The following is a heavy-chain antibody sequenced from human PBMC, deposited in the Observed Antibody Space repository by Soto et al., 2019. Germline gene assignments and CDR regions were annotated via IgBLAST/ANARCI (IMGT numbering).Heavy chain of an antibody. D-gene: IGHD3-3*01. J-gene: IGHJ4*02. CDR3: AKAHPDVLRFLEWFTLFDY. Sequence: HPGGSLRLSCAASGFTFSSYAMSWVRQAPGKGLEWVSAISGSGGSTYYADSVKGRFTISRDNSKNTLYLQMNSLRAEDTAVYYCAKAHPDVLRFLEWFTLFDYWGQGTLVTVSS. CDR1: GFTFSSYA. CDR2: ISGSGGST. V-gene: IGHV3-23*01.